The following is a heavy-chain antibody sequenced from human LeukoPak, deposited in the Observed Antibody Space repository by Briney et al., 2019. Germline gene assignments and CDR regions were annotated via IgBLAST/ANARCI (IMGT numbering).Heavy chain of an antibody. CDR1: GFTFSDYY. CDR2: ISSSGSTI. Sequence: GGSLRLSCAASGFTFSDYYMSWIRQAPGKGLEWVSYISSSGSTIYYADSVKGGFTISRDNAKNSLYLQMNSLRADDTAVYYCARVGVVRGVIIKRPEYGMDVWGQGTTVTVSS. J-gene: IGHJ6*02. D-gene: IGHD3-10*01. CDR3: ARVGVVRGVIIKRPEYGMDV. V-gene: IGHV3-11*01.